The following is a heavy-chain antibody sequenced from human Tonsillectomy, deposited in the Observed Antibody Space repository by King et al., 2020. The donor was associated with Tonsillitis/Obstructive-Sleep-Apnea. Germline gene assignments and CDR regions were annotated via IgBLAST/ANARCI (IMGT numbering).Heavy chain of an antibody. J-gene: IGHJ4*02. V-gene: IGHV3-49*05. D-gene: IGHD3-3*01. CDR1: GFTFGDYA. Sequence: DVQLVESGGGLVKPGRSLRLSCTASGFTFGDYAMSWFRQAPGKGLEWVGFIRSKAYGGTTEYAASVKGRFTISKDDSKSIAYLQMNSLKTEDTAVYYCTRDRTLGVVTKWGQGTLVTVSS. CDR3: TRDRTLGVVTK. CDR2: IRSKAYGGTT.